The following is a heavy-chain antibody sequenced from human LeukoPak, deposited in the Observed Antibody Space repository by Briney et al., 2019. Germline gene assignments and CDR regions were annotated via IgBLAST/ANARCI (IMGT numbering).Heavy chain of an antibody. CDR3: ARQMTSSGLFDS. V-gene: IGHV3-30*04. D-gene: IGHD3-10*01. CDR1: GFMFSDHD. J-gene: IGHJ4*02. Sequence: GRSLRLSCVASGFMFSDHDFHWVRQSPGKGLEWVALIGSDGSKKYYADSVQGRFTASRENSKNTLRLQMNTLRADDTAVYSCARQMTSSGLFDSWGQGTLVTVSS. CDR2: IGSDGSKK.